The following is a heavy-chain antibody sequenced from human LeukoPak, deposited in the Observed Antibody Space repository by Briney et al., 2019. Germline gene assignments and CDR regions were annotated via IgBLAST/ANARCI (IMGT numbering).Heavy chain of an antibody. CDR1: GFTFSSYG. CDR3: AKDLGYYDSSGYYSGAFDI. CDR2: ISGSGGST. D-gene: IGHD3-22*01. V-gene: IGHV3-23*01. Sequence: GGSLRLSCAASGFTFSSYGMSWVRQAPGKGLEWVSAISGSGGSTYYADSVKGRFTISRDNSKNTLYMQMNSLRAEDTAVYYCAKDLGYYDSSGYYSGAFDIWGQGTMVTVSS. J-gene: IGHJ3*02.